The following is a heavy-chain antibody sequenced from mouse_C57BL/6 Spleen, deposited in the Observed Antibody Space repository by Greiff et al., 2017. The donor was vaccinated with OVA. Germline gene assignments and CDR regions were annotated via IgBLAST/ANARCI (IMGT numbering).Heavy chain of an antibody. Sequence: EVQLQQSGPELVKPGASVKISCKASGYTFTDYYMNWVKQSHGKSLEWIGDINPNNGGTSYNQKFKGKATLTVDKSSSTAYMELRSLTSEDSAVYYGASGGYYVGAMDYWGQGTSVTVSS. J-gene: IGHJ4*01. V-gene: IGHV1-26*01. CDR1: GYTFTDYY. D-gene: IGHD2-3*01. CDR3: ASGGYYVGAMDY. CDR2: INPNNGGT.